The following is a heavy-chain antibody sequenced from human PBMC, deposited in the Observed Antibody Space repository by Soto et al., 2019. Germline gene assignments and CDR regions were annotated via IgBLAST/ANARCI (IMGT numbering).Heavy chain of an antibody. V-gene: IGHV3-53*01. CDR3: GSTTPIQMDV. CDR1: GFSVSDNY. Sequence: PGGSLRLSCAASGFSVSDNYMIWVRQAPGKGLEWVSLIYSGGSRYSPDSVKGRFTISRDNSKNTLYLQMNSLRVEDTAVYYCGSTTPIQMDVWGQGTTVTVS. J-gene: IGHJ6*02. D-gene: IGHD2-2*01. CDR2: IYSGGSR.